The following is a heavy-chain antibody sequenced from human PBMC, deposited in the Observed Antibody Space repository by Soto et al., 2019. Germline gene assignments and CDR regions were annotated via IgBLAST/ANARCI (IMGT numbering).Heavy chain of an antibody. Sequence: SETLSLTCTVSGGSISSGDYYWSWIRQPPGKGLEWIGYIYYSGSTYYNPSLKSRVTISVDTSKNQFSLKLSSVTAADTAVYYCARDLLTPNYYDSSGFWFDPWGQGTLVTVSS. V-gene: IGHV4-30-4*01. CDR1: GGSISSGDYY. J-gene: IGHJ5*02. CDR3: ARDLLTPNYYDSSGFWFDP. D-gene: IGHD3-22*01. CDR2: IYYSGST.